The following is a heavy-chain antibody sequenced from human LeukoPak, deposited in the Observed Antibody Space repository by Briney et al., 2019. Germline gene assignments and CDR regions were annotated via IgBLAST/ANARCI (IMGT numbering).Heavy chain of an antibody. J-gene: IGHJ4*02. D-gene: IGHD6-19*01. CDR1: GITFGSYW. V-gene: IGHV3-7*05. CDR2: IRPDGSEK. Sequence: GESLRLSCAASGITFGSYWMTWVRQAPGKGLECVANIRPDGSEKYYVDSVEGRFTISRDNAKNSLFLEMNSLRAEDTAVYYCARGRMSVAGSYEYWGQGTLVTVSA. CDR3: ARGRMSVAGSYEY.